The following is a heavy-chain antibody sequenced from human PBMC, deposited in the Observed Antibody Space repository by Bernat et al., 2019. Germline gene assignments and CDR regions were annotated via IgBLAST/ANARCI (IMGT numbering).Heavy chain of an antibody. CDR1: GYTLTELS. D-gene: IGHD1-14*01. Sequence: QVQLVQSGAEVKKPGASVKVSCKVSGYTLTELSMHWVRQAPGKGLEWMGGFDPEDGETIYAQKFQSRVTMTDDTSTDTAYMGLGSLRSEDTAVYYCATGCLDRSLFDYWGQGTLVTVSS. J-gene: IGHJ4*02. V-gene: IGHV1-24*01. CDR2: FDPEDGET. CDR3: ATGCLDRSLFDY.